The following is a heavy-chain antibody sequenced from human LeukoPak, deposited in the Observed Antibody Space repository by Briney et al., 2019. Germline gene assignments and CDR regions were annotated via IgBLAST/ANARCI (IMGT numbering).Heavy chain of an antibody. D-gene: IGHD2-15*01. CDR1: GFTVSSNY. V-gene: IGHV3-66*01. Sequence: GGSLRLSCAASGFTVSSNYMSWVRQAPGKGLEWASVIYGGGSTYYADSVKGRFTISRDNSKNTVFLQMNSLRAEDTAVYYCARDPTSRGWYYFDYWGQGTLVTVSS. J-gene: IGHJ4*02. CDR2: IYGGGST. CDR3: ARDPTSRGWYYFDY.